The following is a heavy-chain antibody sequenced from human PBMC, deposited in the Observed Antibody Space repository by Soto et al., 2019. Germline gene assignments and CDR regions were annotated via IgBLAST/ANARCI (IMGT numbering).Heavy chain of an antibody. CDR1: GFTFSNAY. V-gene: IGHV3-74*01. D-gene: IGHD3-22*01. CDR2: INSDGSST. Sequence: GGSLRLSCAASGFTFSNAYMNWVRQAPGKGLVWVSRINSDGSSTSYADSVKGRFTISRDNAKNSLYLQMNSLRAEDTAVYYCARGAQRYYYDSSGYPDYWGQGTLVTVSS. J-gene: IGHJ4*02. CDR3: ARGAQRYYYDSSGYPDY.